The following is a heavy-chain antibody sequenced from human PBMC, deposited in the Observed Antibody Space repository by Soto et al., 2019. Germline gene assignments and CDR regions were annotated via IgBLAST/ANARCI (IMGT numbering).Heavy chain of an antibody. CDR3: ARDNCDIVLVVYGPSPQFVEY. CDR2: INPSGGST. Sequence: PVKVSWKASGYTFASCYRHSARQAPGQGLEWMGIINPSGGSTSYAQKFQGRVTMTRDTSTSTVYMELSSLRSEDTAVYYCARDNCDIVLVVYGPSPQFVEYWGQGTLVPGSS. J-gene: IGHJ1*01. V-gene: IGHV1-46*01. CDR1: GYTFASCY. D-gene: IGHD2-8*01.